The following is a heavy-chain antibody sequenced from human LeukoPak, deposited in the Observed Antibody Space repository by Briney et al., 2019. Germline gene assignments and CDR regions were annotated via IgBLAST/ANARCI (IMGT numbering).Heavy chain of an antibody. CDR1: GYSIASGYN. J-gene: IGHJ4*02. D-gene: IGHD2-2*02. CDR3: VRYCSSTTCYTRAVDY. Sequence: AETLSRTPTVSGYSIASGYNGAWGGQPPGKVMEWIGRIYNSGSAYYNPSLKSRVTISVDTSKNQFSLKLSSVTAADTAVYYCVRYCSSTTCYTRAVDYWGQGTLVTVSS. CDR2: IYNSGSA. V-gene: IGHV4-38-2*02.